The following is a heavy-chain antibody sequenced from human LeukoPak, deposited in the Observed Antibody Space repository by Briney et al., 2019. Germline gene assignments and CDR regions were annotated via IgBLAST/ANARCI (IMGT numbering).Heavy chain of an antibody. V-gene: IGHV1-69*13. D-gene: IGHD6-13*01. CDR2: IIPIFGTA. CDR1: GYTFDNYA. CDR3: ARDLGSSVDY. J-gene: IGHJ4*02. Sequence: ASVKVSCKTSGYTFDNYAINWVRQTPGQGLEWMGGIIPIFGTANYAQKFQGRVTITADESTSTAYMELSSLRSEDTAVYYCARDLGSSVDYWGQGTLVTVSS.